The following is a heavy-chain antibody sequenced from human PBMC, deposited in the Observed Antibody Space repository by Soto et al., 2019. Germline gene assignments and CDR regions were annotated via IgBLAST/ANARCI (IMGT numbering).Heavy chain of an antibody. D-gene: IGHD2-15*01. CDR1: GGTFSSYT. Sequence: ASVKVSCKASGGTFSSYTISWVRQAPGQGLEWMGRIIPILGIANYAQKFQGRVTITADKSTSTAYMELSSLRSEDTAVYYCASRTIVVVASSAFDIWGQGTMVTVSS. J-gene: IGHJ3*02. CDR3: ASRTIVVVASSAFDI. CDR2: IIPILGIA. V-gene: IGHV1-69*02.